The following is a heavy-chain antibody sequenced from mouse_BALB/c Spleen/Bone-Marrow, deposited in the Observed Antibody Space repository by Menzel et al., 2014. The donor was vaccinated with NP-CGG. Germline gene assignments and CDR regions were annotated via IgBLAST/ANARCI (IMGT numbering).Heavy chain of an antibody. Sequence: VQLQQSGAELVKPEASVKLSCTASGFNIKDTYMHWVKQRPEQGLEWIGRIDPANGNTKYDPKFQGKATITADTSSNTAYLQLSSLTSEDTAVYYCATLTTVVDAMDYWGQGTSVTVSS. J-gene: IGHJ4*01. CDR1: GFNIKDTY. V-gene: IGHV14-3*02. CDR3: ATLTTVVDAMDY. D-gene: IGHD1-1*01. CDR2: IDPANGNT.